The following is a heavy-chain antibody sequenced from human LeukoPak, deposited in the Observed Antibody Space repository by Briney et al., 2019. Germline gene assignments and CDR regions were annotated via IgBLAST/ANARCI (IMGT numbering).Heavy chain of an antibody. CDR2: IYYTGGT. D-gene: IGHD6-13*01. Sequence: SETLSLTCSVSGGSITSSSYYWAWIRQPPEKGLEWIGSIYYTGGTYYSPSLKSRVTMSVDTSKNQFSLKLSSVTAADTAVYYCARGRAAAGYYGMDVWGQGTTVTVSS. CDR1: GGSITSSSYY. J-gene: IGHJ6*02. CDR3: ARGRAAAGYYGMDV. V-gene: IGHV4-39*07.